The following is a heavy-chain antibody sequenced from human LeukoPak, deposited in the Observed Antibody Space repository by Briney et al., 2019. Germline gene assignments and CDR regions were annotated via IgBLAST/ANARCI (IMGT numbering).Heavy chain of an antibody. CDR1: GGSISSSDYY. CDR3: AGRQVGQRYTGYEFFDY. CDR2: LSHSGTS. J-gene: IGHJ4*02. V-gene: IGHV4-39*01. Sequence: PSETLSLTCTVSGGSISSSDYYWGWIRQPPGKGLEWIASLSHSGTSINSPSLKSRLTISVDTSKRQFSLKLNSVTAADTAVYYCAGRQVGQRYTGYEFFDYWGQGTLVTVSS. D-gene: IGHD5-12*01.